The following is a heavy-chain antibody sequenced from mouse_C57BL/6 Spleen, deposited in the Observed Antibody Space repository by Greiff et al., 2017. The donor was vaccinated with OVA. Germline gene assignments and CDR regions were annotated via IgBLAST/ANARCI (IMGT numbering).Heavy chain of an antibody. CDR3: ARRDYSNRYYFDY. CDR1: GFTFSDYG. V-gene: IGHV5-17*01. Sequence: EVKLMESGGGLVKPGGSLKLSCAASGFTFSDYGMHWVRQAPEKGLEWVAYISSGSSTIYYADTVKGRFTISRDNAKNTLFLQMTSLRSEDTAMYYCARRDYSNRYYFDYWGQGTTLTVSS. CDR2: ISSGSSTI. J-gene: IGHJ2*01. D-gene: IGHD2-5*01.